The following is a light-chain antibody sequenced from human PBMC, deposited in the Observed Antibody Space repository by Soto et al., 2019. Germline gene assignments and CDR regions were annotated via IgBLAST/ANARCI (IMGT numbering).Light chain of an antibody. CDR2: GNN. Sequence: QSVLTQPPSVSGAPGQRVTISCTGSSSNIGAGYDVHWYQHLPGTAPKLLIYGNNNRPSGVPDRFSGSKSGTSASLAITGLQAEDEADYYCQSYDTNLSAWVFGGGTKLPVL. CDR3: QSYDTNLSAWV. J-gene: IGLJ3*02. V-gene: IGLV1-40*01. CDR1: SSNIGAGYD.